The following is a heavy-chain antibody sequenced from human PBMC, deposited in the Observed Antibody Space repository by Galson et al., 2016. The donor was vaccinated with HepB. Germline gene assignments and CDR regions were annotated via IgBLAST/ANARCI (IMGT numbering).Heavy chain of an antibody. CDR1: GFSLRTSGVG. D-gene: IGHD6-19*01. CDR3: ARMDSRGWYEHYFDY. V-gene: IGHV2-5*02. J-gene: IGHJ4*02. CDR2: IYWDDDE. Sequence: PALVKPPQTLTLTCTFSGFSLRTSGVGVGWIRQPPGKALEWLALIYWDDDERYSPSLKSRLTITKDTSKNQVALIMTNMDTVDTGTYYCARMDSRGWYEHYFDYWGQGALVSVSS.